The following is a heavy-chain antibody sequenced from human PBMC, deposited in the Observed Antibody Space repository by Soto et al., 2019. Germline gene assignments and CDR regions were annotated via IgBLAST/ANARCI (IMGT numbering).Heavy chain of an antibody. J-gene: IGHJ5*02. CDR1: GFTFSSYG. V-gene: IGHV3-30*18. CDR2: ISYDGSNK. Sequence: QVQLVESGGGVVQPGRSLRLSCAASGFTFSSYGMHWVRQAPGKGLEWVAVISYDGSNKYYADSVKGRFTISRDNSKNTLYLQMNSLRAGDTAVYYCAKEYSINTHNWLDPWGQGTLVTVSS. CDR3: AKEYSINTHNWLDP. D-gene: IGHD2-21*01.